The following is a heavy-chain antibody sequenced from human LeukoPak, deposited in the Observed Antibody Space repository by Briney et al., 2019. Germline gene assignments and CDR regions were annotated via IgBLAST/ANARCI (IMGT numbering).Heavy chain of an antibody. D-gene: IGHD1-1*01. V-gene: IGHV3-48*01. CDR3: ARRHTSYWYFDL. CDR2: ISSSSSAI. CDR1: GFTFSSYS. J-gene: IGHJ2*01. Sequence: GGSLRLSCAASGFTFSSYSMNWVRQAPGKGLEWVSYISSSSSAIYYADSVKGRFTISRDNAKNSLYLQMNSLRAEDTAVYYCARRHTSYWYFDLWGRGTLVTVSS.